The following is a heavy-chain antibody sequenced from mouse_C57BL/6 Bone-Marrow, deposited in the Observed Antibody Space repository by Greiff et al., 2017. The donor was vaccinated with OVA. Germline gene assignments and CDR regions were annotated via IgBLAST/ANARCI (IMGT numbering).Heavy chain of an antibody. D-gene: IGHD1-1*01. V-gene: IGHV5-6*01. CDR2: ISSGGSYT. CDR1: GFTFSSYG. CDR3: ARRPTPYYYAMDY. J-gene: IGHJ4*01. Sequence: VQLKESGGDLVKPGGSLKLSCAASGFTFSSYGMSWVRQTPDKRLEWVATISSGGSYTYYPDSVKGRFTISRDNAKNTLYLQMSSLKSEDTAMYYCARRPTPYYYAMDYWGQGTSVTVSS.